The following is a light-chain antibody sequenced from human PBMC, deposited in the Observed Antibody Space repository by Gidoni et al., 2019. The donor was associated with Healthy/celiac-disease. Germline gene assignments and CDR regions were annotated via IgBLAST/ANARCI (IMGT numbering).Light chain of an antibody. CDR1: QSSSSY. CDR2: AAS. Sequence: DIQITQPPSSLSASVGDRVTLTCRASQSSSSYLNWYQQKPGKAPKLLIYAASSLQSGVPSRFSGSGSGTEFTLTISSLQPEDFATYYCQQSYSTLWTFGQGTKVEIK. CDR3: QQSYSTLWT. J-gene: IGKJ1*01. V-gene: IGKV1-39*01.